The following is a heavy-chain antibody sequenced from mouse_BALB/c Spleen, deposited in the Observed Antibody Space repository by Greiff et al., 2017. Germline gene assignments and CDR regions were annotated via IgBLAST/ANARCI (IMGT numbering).Heavy chain of an antibody. V-gene: IGHV1-4*02. J-gene: IGHJ3*01. Sequence: QVQLKESAAELARPGASVKMSCKASGYTFTSYTMHWVKQRPGQGLEWIGYINPSSGYTEYNQKFKDKTTLTADKSSSTAYMQLSSLTSEDSAVYYCARSRFPWFAYWGQGTLVTVSA. CDR3: ARSRFPWFAY. CDR1: GYTFTSYT. CDR2: INPSSGYT.